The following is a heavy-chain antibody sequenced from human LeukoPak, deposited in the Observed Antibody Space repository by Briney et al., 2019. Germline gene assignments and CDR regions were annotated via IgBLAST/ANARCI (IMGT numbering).Heavy chain of an antibody. CDR1: GGSISSYY. CDR2: IYYSGST. D-gene: IGHD6-19*01. J-gene: IGHJ4*02. Sequence: SETLSLTCTVSGGSISSYYWSWIRLPPGKGLEWIGYIYYSGSTNYNPSLKSRVTISVDTSKNQFSLKLSSVTAADTAVYYCARRGYSSGSYYIDYWGQGTLVTVSS. V-gene: IGHV4-59*08. CDR3: ARRGYSSGSYYIDY.